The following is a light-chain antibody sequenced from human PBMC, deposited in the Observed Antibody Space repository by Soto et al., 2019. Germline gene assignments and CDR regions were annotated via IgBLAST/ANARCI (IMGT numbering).Light chain of an antibody. J-gene: IGKJ1*01. CDR1: QTISGT. CDR3: QQYDNWPWT. Sequence: DMVMTQSPATLSVSPGGRATLSCRASQTISGTLAWYQQKPGQAPRLLIHGASTRAPGLPARFSGSGSGTDFTLTISSLQSEDFAVYYCQQYDNWPWTFGQGTKVDIK. CDR2: GAS. V-gene: IGKV3-15*01.